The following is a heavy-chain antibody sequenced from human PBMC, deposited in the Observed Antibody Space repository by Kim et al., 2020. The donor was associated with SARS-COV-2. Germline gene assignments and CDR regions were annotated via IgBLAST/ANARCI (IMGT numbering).Heavy chain of an antibody. D-gene: IGHD6-13*01. Sequence: SVKVSCKASGGTFSSYAISWVRQAPGQGLEWMGRIIPILGIANYAQKFQGRVTITADKSTSTAYMELSSLRSEDTAVYYCARYVYYGAAAAGTPRTYSYYGMDVWGQGTTVTVSS. CDR2: IIPILGIA. CDR3: ARYVYYGAAAAGTPRTYSYYGMDV. J-gene: IGHJ6*02. V-gene: IGHV1-69*04. CDR1: GGTFSSYA.